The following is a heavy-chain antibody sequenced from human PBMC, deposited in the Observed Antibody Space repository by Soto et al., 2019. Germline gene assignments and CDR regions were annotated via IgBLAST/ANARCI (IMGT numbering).Heavy chain of an antibody. V-gene: IGHV3-21*01. CDR1: GFTFSEYS. J-gene: IGHJ3*02. Sequence: EVQVVESGGGLVKPGGSLRLSCAASGFTFSEYSLLWVRQAPGKGLEWLSFIANGDNHIFYSDSVKGRFIISRDNAKNSVYLQLNSLRADDSAVYYCARENGHCTDACNRGAFDIWGQGTMVTVSS. D-gene: IGHD2-2*01. CDR3: ARENGHCTDACNRGAFDI. CDR2: IANGDNHI.